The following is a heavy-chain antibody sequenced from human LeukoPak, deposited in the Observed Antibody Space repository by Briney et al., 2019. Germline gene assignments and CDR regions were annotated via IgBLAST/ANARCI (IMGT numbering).Heavy chain of an antibody. CDR3: ARDRSGWLYY. D-gene: IGHD6-19*01. V-gene: IGHV4-39*07. Sequence: SETLSLTCTVSGGSISSSSYYWGWIRQPPGKGLEWIGSIYYSGSTYYNPSLKSRVTISVDTSKNQFSLKLSSVTAADTAVYYCARDRSGWLYYWGQGTLVTVSS. CDR2: IYYSGST. CDR1: GGSISSSSYY. J-gene: IGHJ4*02.